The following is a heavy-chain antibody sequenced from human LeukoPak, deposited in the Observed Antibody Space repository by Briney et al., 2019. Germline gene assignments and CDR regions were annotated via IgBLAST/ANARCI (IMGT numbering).Heavy chain of an antibody. V-gene: IGHV4-34*01. D-gene: IGHD3-22*01. J-gene: IGHJ2*01. CDR1: GGSFSGYY. CDR2: INHSGST. CDR3: AGVYYLLRCFDL. Sequence: SETLSLTCAVYGGSFSGYYWSWIRQPPGKGLEWIGEINHSGSTNYNPSLKSRVTISVDTSKNQFSLKLSSVTAADTAVYYCAGVYYLLRCFDLWGRGTLVTVSS.